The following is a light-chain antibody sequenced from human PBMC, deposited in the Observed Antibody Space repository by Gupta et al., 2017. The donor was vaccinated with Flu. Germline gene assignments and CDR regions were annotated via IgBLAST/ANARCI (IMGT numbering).Light chain of an antibody. CDR3: QQSYSTPQT. CDR2: AAS. J-gene: IGKJ2*01. Sequence: PSSLSAAVGDRVTITCRASQSISSYLNWYQQKPGKAPKLLIYAASSLQSGVPSRFSGSGSGTDFTLTISSLQPEDFATYYCQQSYSTPQTFGQGTKLEIK. CDR1: QSISSY. V-gene: IGKV1-39*01.